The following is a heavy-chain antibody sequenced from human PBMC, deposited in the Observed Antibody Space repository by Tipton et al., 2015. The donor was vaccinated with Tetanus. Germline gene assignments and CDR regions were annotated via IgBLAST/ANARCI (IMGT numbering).Heavy chain of an antibody. V-gene: IGHV1-2*02. D-gene: IGHD3-22*01. CDR3: ARDRGDYIYYGMDV. J-gene: IGHJ6*02. CDR1: GYTFTGYY. CDR2: IDPNSGGT. Sequence: QVQLVQSGAEMEKPGASVKVSCKASGYTFTGYYIYWVRQAPGQGLEWMGWIDPNSGGTVYAQKFQGRVTMTRDTSISTAYMDLRSLRSDDTAVYYCARDRGDYIYYGMDVWGPGTTVTVS.